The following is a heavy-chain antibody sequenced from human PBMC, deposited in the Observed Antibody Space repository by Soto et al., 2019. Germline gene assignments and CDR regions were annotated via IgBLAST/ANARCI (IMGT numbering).Heavy chain of an antibody. CDR3: ARDTAGSGDY. V-gene: IGHV4-38-2*02. D-gene: IGHD2-8*02. CDR2: IYHSGST. Sequence: SETLSLTCTVSGYSISSGYYWGWIRQPPGKGLEWIGSIYHSGSTYYNPSLKSRVTISVDTSKNQFSLKLSSVTAADTAVYYCARDTAGSGDYWGQGTLVTVSS. CDR1: GYSISSGYY. J-gene: IGHJ4*02.